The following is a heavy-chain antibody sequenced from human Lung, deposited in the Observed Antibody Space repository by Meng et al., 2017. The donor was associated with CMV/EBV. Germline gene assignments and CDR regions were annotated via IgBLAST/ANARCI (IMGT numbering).Heavy chain of an antibody. Sequence: GESLKISCAASGFTFSSYEMNWVRQAPGKGLEWVSYISSSGSTIYYADSVKGRFTISRDNAKNSLYLQMNSLRAEDTAVYYCAREVLVPAAIRCYYYGRDFWGKGNXV. J-gene: IGHJ6*01. V-gene: IGHV3-48*03. CDR1: GFTFSSYE. D-gene: IGHD2-2*01. CDR2: ISSSGSTI. CDR3: AREVLVPAAIRCYYYGRDF.